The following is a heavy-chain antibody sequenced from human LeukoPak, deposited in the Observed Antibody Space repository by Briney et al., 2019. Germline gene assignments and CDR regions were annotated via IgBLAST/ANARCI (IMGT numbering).Heavy chain of an antibody. CDR1: GGSISSYY. J-gene: IGHJ6*02. CDR3: ARGRVAAAGTTWYYGMDV. CDR2: IYYSGST. Sequence: SETLSLTCTVSGGSISSYYWSWIRQPPGKGLEWIGYIYYSGSTNYNPSLKSRVTISVDTSKNQFSLKLSSVTAADTAVYYCARGRVAAAGTTWYYGMDVWGQGTTVTVSS. V-gene: IGHV4-59*01. D-gene: IGHD6-13*01.